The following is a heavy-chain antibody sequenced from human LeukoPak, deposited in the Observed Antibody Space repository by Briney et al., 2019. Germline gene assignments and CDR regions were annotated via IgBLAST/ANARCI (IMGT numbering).Heavy chain of an antibody. V-gene: IGHV3-53*01. Sequence: GGSLRLSCAASGFAVSSNYMSWVRQAPGKGLEWVSVIYSGGSTYYADSVKGRFTISRDNSKNTLYLQMNSLRAEDTAVYYCARRAGDYSHPYDYWGQGTLVTVSS. D-gene: IGHD3-22*01. J-gene: IGHJ4*02. CDR1: GFAVSSNY. CDR3: ARRAGDYSHPYDY. CDR2: IYSGGST.